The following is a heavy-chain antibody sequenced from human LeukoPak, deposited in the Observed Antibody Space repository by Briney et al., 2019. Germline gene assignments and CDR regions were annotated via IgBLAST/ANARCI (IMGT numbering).Heavy chain of an antibody. CDR1: GGSISSSSYY. CDR3: ARSREEVTAIPYYFDY. J-gene: IGHJ4*02. D-gene: IGHD2-21*02. V-gene: IGHV4-39*01. CDR2: IYYSGST. Sequence: KPSETLSLTCTVSGGSISSSSYYWGWIRQPPGKGLEWIGSIYYSGSTYYNPSLKSRVTISVDTSKNQFSLKLSSVTAADTAVYYCARSREEVTAIPYYFDYWGQGTLVTVSS.